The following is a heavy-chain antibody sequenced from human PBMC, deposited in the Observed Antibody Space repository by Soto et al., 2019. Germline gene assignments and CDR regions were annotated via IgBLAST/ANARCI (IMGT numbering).Heavy chain of an antibody. CDR2: INTDGGSS. V-gene: IGHV3-74*03. Sequence: EVQLVESGGDLVQPGGSLRLSCAASGLTFSGHWMHWVRQVPGKGLDWVSRINTDGGSSAYADSVKGRFTISRDNAKNTLYLQMNGLRAEDTAVYYCAREAGYCSRTSCYRRAFDTWGQGSTVTVSS. D-gene: IGHD2-2*01. CDR3: AREAGYCSRTSCYRRAFDT. CDR1: GLTFSGHW. J-gene: IGHJ3*02.